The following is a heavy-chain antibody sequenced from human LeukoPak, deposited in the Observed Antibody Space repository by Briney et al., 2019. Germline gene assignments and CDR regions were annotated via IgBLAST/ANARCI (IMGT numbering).Heavy chain of an antibody. D-gene: IGHD6-13*01. V-gene: IGHV3-23*01. CDR3: ARVIRAAPGKGYFGH. CDR2: ISGSGGST. Sequence: GGSLRLSCATSGFIFSTYALSWVPQAPGKGLEWASSISGSGGSTYHADSVKGRFTISRDSSKNTLYLQMNSLRAEDTAIYYCARVIRAAPGKGYFGHWGQGTLVTVSS. J-gene: IGHJ4*02. CDR1: GFIFSTYA.